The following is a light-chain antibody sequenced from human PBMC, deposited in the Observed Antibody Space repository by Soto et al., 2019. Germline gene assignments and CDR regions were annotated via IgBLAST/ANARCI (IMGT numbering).Light chain of an antibody. V-gene: IGKV4-1*01. CDR3: QQYYNNPYT. Sequence: DIVMTQSPDSLAVSLGERATINCKSSQSVLYSSNNKNYLAWYQHKPGQPPKLLIYWASTRESGVPDRFSGSGSGTDFTLTISSLQAEDMEVYYCQQYYNNPYTFGQGTKLEIK. CDR2: WAS. CDR1: QSVLYSSNNKNY. J-gene: IGKJ2*01.